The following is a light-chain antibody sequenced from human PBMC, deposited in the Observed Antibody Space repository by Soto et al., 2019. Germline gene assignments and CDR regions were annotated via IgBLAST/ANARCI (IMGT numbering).Light chain of an antibody. CDR1: QSVSSN. J-gene: IGKJ5*01. CDR2: GAS. CDR3: QQYHNWPPIT. V-gene: IGKV3D-15*01. Sequence: EIVMTQSPATLSVSPGERATLSCRASQSVSSNLAWYQQKLGQAPRLLIYGASTGATGIPARFSGSGSGTEFTLTISSLQSEDFAVYYCQQYHNWPPITFGQGTRLEI.